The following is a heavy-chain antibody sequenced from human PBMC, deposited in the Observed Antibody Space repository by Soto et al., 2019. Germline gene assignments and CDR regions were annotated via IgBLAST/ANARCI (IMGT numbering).Heavy chain of an antibody. CDR2: IYHSGST. Sequence: KPSETLSLTCAVSGGSISSSNWWSWVRQPPGKGLEWIGEIYHSGSTNYNPSLKSRVTISVDKSKNQFSLKLSSVTAADTAVYYCARHPTVYYYCGMDVWGQGTTVTVSS. CDR3: ARHPTVYYYCGMDV. CDR1: GGSISSSNW. J-gene: IGHJ6*02. V-gene: IGHV4-4*02.